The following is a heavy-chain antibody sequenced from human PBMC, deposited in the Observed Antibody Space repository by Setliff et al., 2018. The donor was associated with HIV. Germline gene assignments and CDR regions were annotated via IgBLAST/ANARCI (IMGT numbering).Heavy chain of an antibody. J-gene: IGHJ6*02. V-gene: IGHV4-38-2*01. Sequence: SETLSLTCGVSGYSISSGYYWGWIRQPPGKGLEWIGSIYHSENTYYNPSLKSRVIISVDTSKNQFSLKLSSVTAADTAVYYCARIPQLLDYAMDVWGQGTTVTVSS. CDR1: GYSISSGYY. CDR3: ARIPQLLDYAMDV. CDR2: IYHSENT. D-gene: IGHD2-2*01.